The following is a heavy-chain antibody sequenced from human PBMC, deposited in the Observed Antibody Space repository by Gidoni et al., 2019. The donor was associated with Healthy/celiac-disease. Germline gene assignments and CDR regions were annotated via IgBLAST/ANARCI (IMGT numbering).Heavy chain of an antibody. J-gene: IGHJ4*02. Sequence: QVQLVQSGAEVRTPGASVRVACTASGYTFTGYYMHWVRQAPGQGLEWMGWINPNRGGTNYAQKFQGRVTMTMDTSISTAYMELSRLRSDDTAVYYCARGRLALSGVYFDYWGQGTLVTVSS. V-gene: IGHV1-2*02. CDR2: INPNRGGT. D-gene: IGHD1-26*01. CDR3: ARGRLALSGVYFDY. CDR1: GYTFTGYY.